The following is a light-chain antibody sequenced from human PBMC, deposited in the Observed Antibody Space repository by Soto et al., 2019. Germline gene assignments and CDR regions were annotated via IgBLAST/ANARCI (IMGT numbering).Light chain of an antibody. J-gene: IGKJ4*01. CDR3: QRYSGARLT. CDR1: LGISNY. V-gene: IGKV1-27*01. CDR2: AAS. Sequence: DIQMTQSPSSLSASVGDRVTITCRASLGISNYLAWYQQKPGKVPKLLIYAASTLQSGVPSRFSGSGSGTDFTLTINSMQPEDVAIYYCQRYSGARLTFGGGTKVEI.